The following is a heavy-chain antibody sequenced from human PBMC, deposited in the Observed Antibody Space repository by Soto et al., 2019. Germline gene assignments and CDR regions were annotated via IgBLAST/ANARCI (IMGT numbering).Heavy chain of an antibody. Sequence: HPGGSLRLSCAASGFTFSSYWMHWVRQAPGKGLVWVSRINSDGSSTSYADSVKGRFTISRDNAKNTLYLQMNSLRAEDTAVYYCARDSFYYDFWSCYYPKPLYHMDVWGQGTTVTVSS. V-gene: IGHV3-74*01. CDR2: INSDGSST. CDR3: ARDSFYYDFWSCYYPKPLYHMDV. J-gene: IGHJ6*03. D-gene: IGHD3-3*01. CDR1: GFTFSSYW.